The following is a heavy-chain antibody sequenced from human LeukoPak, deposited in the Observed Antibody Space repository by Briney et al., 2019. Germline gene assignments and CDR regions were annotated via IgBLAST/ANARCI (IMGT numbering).Heavy chain of an antibody. Sequence: EASVKVSCKASGHTFTNYGISWVRQAPGQGLEWMGWISAYNGNTNYAQKLQGRGTITTDTSTSTAYMELRSLRSDDTAVYYCAREGGVTDEYFFDFWGQGTLVTVSS. D-gene: IGHD2-21*02. CDR3: AREGGVTDEYFFDF. CDR1: GHTFTNYG. CDR2: ISAYNGNT. V-gene: IGHV1-18*01. J-gene: IGHJ4*02.